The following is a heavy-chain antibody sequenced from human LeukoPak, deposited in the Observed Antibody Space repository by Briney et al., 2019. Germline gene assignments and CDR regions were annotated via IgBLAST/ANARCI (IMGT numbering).Heavy chain of an antibody. CDR2: ISYDGSNK. J-gene: IGHJ4*02. CDR1: GFTFSSYG. Sequence: GRSLRLSCAASGFTFSSYGMHWVRQAPGKGLEWVAVISYDGSNKYYADSVKGRFTISRDNSKNTPYLQMNSLRAEDTAVYYCAKGTANWNYVFDYWGQGTLVTVSS. CDR3: AKGTANWNYVFDY. D-gene: IGHD1-7*01. V-gene: IGHV3-30*18.